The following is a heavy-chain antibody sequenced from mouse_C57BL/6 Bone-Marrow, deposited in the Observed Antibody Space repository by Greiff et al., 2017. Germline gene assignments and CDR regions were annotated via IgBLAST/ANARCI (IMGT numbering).Heavy chain of an antibody. CDR1: GYTFNDYE. CDR2: IDPETGGT. D-gene: IGHD2-1*01. J-gene: IGHJ2*01. CDR3: TRDEGNSGFYSYYFDD. Sequence: QVQLQQSGAELVRPGASVTLSCKASGYTFNDYEMHWVKQTPVHGLEWIGAIDPETGGTAYNQKFKGKAILTADKSSSTAYMELRSLTSEDSAVYYCTRDEGNSGFYSYYFDDWGQGTTLTVSS. V-gene: IGHV1-15*01.